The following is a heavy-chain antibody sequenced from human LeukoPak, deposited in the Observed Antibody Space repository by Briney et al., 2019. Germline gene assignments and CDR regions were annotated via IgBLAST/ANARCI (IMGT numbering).Heavy chain of an antibody. CDR3: ASPVYDFWSGYYTGPATGYYYMDV. D-gene: IGHD3-3*01. V-gene: IGHV1-2*02. CDR1: GYTFTGYY. Sequence: GASVKVSCKASGYTFTGYYMHWVRQAPGQGLEWMGWINPNSGGTNYAQKFQGRVTMTRDTSISTAYMELSRLRSDDTAVYYCASPVYDFWSGYYTGPATGYYYMDVWGKGTTVTVSS. J-gene: IGHJ6*03. CDR2: INPNSGGT.